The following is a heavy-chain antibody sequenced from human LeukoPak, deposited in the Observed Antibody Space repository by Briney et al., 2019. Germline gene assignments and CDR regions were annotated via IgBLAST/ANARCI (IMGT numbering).Heavy chain of an antibody. V-gene: IGHV4-38-2*02. D-gene: IGHD6-13*01. Sequence: SETLSLTCTVSGYSISSGYYWGWIRQPPGKGLEWIGSIYHSGSTYYNPSLKSRVTISVDTSKNQFSLKLSSVTAADTAVYYCARKRPYSNDAFDIWGQGTMVTVSS. CDR2: IYHSGST. CDR1: GYSISSGYY. CDR3: ARKRPYSNDAFDI. J-gene: IGHJ3*02.